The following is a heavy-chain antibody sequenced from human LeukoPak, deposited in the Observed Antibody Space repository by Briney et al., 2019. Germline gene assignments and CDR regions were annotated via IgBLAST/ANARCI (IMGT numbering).Heavy chain of an antibody. CDR2: IYYSGST. J-gene: IGHJ4*02. Sequence: PSETLSLTCNVSGDSISSGDYFGSWIRQPPGKGLEWIGYIYYSGSTYYNPPLKSRVSISLDRSKNQFSLKLRSVTAADTAVYYCARGPSVRLGELSLDYWGQGTLVTVSS. CDR1: GDSISSGDYF. V-gene: IGHV4-30-4*01. D-gene: IGHD3-16*02. CDR3: ARGPSVRLGELSLDY.